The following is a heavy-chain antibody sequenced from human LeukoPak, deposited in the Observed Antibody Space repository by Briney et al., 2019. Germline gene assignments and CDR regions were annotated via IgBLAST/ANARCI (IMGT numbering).Heavy chain of an antibody. J-gene: IGHJ4*03. CDR3: ARDGVLGYCSGGSCPWDY. CDR2: INPSGGST. D-gene: IGHD2-15*01. CDR1: GYTFTSYY. Sequence: ASVKVSCKASGYTFTSYYMHWVRQAPGQGLEWMGIINPSGGSTSYAQKFQGRVTMTRDTSTSTVYMELSSLRSEDTAVYYCARDGVLGYCSGGSCPWDYWGQGTTVTVSS. V-gene: IGHV1-46*01.